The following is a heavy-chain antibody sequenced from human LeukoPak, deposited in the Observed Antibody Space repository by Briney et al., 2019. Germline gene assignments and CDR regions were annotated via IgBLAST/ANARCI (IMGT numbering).Heavy chain of an antibody. Sequence: ASETLSLTCAVYGGSFSGYYWSWIRQPPGKGLEWIGEINHSGSTNYNPSLKSRVTISVDTSKNQFSLKLSSVTAADTAVYYCARVRSRYCSSTSCYGGWFDPWGQGTLVTVSS. J-gene: IGHJ5*02. CDR3: ARVRSRYCSSTSCYGGWFDP. D-gene: IGHD2-2*01. CDR2: INHSGST. CDR1: GGSFSGYY. V-gene: IGHV4-34*01.